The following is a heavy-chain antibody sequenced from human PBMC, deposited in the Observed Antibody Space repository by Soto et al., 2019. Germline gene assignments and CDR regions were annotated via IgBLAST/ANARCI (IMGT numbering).Heavy chain of an antibody. D-gene: IGHD3-3*01. CDR2: IKQDGSEK. Sequence: GGSLRLSCAASGFTFSSCWMSWVRQAPGKGLEWVANIKQDGSEKYYVDSVKGRFTISRDNAKNSLYLQMNSLRAEDTAVYYCARYDFWSGYVRLLGDPWGQGTLVTVSS. CDR3: ARYDFWSGYVRLLGDP. V-gene: IGHV3-7*05. CDR1: GFTFSSCW. J-gene: IGHJ5*02.